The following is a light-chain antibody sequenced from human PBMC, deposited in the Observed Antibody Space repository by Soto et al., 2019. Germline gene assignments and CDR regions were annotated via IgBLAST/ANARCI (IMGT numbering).Light chain of an antibody. CDR1: QSVSSSY. CDR3: QHRYNWPPLT. CDR2: DAF. Sequence: EIVLTQSPGTLSLSPGQRATLSCRASQSVSSSYLAWYQQKPGQAPRLLIYDAFNRATGIPPRFSGSGSGTDFTLTISSLEPEDFAVYYCQHRYNWPPLTFGGGTKVDIK. V-gene: IGKV3D-20*02. J-gene: IGKJ4*01.